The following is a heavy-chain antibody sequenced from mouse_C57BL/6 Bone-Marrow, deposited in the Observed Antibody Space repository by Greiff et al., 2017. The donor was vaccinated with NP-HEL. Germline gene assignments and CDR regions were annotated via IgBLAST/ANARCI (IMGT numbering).Heavy chain of an antibody. CDR3: ARDYYGSSRYYFDY. J-gene: IGHJ2*01. CDR2: IYPGSGST. D-gene: IGHD1-1*01. Sequence: QVQLQQPGAELVNPGASVKMYCKACGHTFPRCGDPLVGPVRGPCLYFIFPIYPGSGSTNYNEKFKSKATLTVDTSSSTAYMQLSSLTSEDSAVYYCARDYYGSSRYYFDYWGQGTTLTVSS. V-gene: IGHV1-55*01. CDR1: GHTFPRCG.